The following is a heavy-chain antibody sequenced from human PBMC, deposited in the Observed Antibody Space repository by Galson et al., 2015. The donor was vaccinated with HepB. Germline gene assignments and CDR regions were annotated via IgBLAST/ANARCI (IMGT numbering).Heavy chain of an antibody. CDR1: GLTFDNYG. CDR2: ISYSGNNK. V-gene: IGHV3-30*18. J-gene: IGHJ4*02. Sequence: SLRLSCAASGLTFDNYGIHWVRRAPGKGLEWVAFISYSGNNKHYSGSVKGRFTISRDNSKNTLYLQMSSLTTEDTAIYYCAKGRSVTWTGEPEYDFWGQGTL. D-gene: IGHD3/OR15-3a*01. CDR3: AKGRSVTWTGEPEYDF.